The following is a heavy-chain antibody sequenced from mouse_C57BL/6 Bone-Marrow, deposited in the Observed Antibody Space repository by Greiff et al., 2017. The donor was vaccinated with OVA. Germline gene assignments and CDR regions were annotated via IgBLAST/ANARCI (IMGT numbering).Heavy chain of an antibody. CDR2: IYPSSGTP. Sequence: QVQLQQSGAELARPGASVKLSCTASGYTFTSYGISWVQQRPGQGLAWIGEIYPSSGTPYYNEKFKGKATLTADKSSSTAYLELRSLTSEDAAVYFCARRYGNYHYWGQGTTRTVSS. V-gene: IGHV1-81*01. CDR3: ARRYGNYHY. J-gene: IGHJ2*01. CDR1: GYTFTSYG. D-gene: IGHD2-10*02.